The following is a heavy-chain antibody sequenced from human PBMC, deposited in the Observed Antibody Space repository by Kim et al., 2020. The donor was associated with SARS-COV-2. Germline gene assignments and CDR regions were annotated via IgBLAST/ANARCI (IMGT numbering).Heavy chain of an antibody. V-gene: IGHV5-51*01. CDR2: INPDDSDT. D-gene: IGHD3-16*01. CDR3: ARHLATKSAWFGV. Sequence: GESLKISCKGSGYTFTSYWIGWVRQMPGKGLEWMGIINPDDSDTRYSRSFRGQVTMSVDKTISTTYLQWSSLKASDTAMYYCARHLATKSAWFGVWGQGTAVDVSS. CDR1: GYTFTSYW. J-gene: IGHJ6*02.